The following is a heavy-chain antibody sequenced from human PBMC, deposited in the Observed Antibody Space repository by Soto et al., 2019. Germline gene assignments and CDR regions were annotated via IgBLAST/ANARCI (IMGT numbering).Heavy chain of an antibody. CDR2: IIPIFGTA. Sequence: GASVKVSCKASGGTFSSYAISWVRQAPGQGLEWMGGIIPIFGTANYAQKFQGRVTITADKSTSTACMELSSLRSEDTAVYYCARARYYDFWSGYYRPPYYYYGMDVWGQGTTVTAP. CDR1: GGTFSSYA. D-gene: IGHD3-3*01. CDR3: ARARYYDFWSGYYRPPYYYYGMDV. J-gene: IGHJ6*02. V-gene: IGHV1-69*06.